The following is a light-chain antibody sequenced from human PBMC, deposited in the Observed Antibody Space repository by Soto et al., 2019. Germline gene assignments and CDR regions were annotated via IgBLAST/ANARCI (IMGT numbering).Light chain of an antibody. CDR1: SSDVGGYNY. J-gene: IGLJ1*01. CDR3: SSHGGSSPFYV. CDR2: EVS. V-gene: IGLV2-14*01. Sequence: VLTQPASVSGSPGQSITISCTGTSSDVGGYNYVSWYQQHPGKVPKLIIHEVSNRPSGVSNRFSGSKSGNTASLTISGLQTEDEADYYCSSHGGSSPFYVFGTGTKVTVL.